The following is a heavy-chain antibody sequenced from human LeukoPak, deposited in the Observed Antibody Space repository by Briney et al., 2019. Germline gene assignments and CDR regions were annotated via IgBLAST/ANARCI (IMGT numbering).Heavy chain of an antibody. V-gene: IGHV4-30-4*08. CDR3: ARAPTRNWFDP. Sequence: PSETLSLTCTVSGGSISSGDYYWSWIRQPRGKGLEWIGYIYYSGSTYYNPSLKSRVTISVDTSKNQFSLKLSSVTAADTAVYYCARAPTRNWFDPWGQGTLVTVSS. CDR2: IYYSGST. J-gene: IGHJ5*02. CDR1: GGSISSGDYY.